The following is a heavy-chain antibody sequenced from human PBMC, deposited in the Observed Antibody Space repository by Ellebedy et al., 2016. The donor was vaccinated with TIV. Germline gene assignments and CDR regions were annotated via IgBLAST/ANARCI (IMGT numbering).Heavy chain of an antibody. CDR3: ARDLGSGRYPGH. Sequence: SETLSLXXAVSGDPITGSHWWSWVRQPPGRGLEWIGAIYPGGSTNYNPSLKSRVTMSIDESKNGFSLKLTSVTAADTAVYYCARDLGSGRYPGHWGQGTLVTVSS. J-gene: IGHJ4*02. D-gene: IGHD3-10*01. CDR2: IYPGGST. CDR1: GDPITGSHW. V-gene: IGHV4-4*02.